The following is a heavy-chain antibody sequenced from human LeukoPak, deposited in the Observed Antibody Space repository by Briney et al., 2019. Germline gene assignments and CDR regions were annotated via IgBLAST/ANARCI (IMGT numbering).Heavy chain of an antibody. J-gene: IGHJ6*03. CDR3: ARRRIVVVPAAIPPYYYYMDV. CDR1: VGAISSYY. D-gene: IGHD2-2*01. Sequence: PSETLSLTFTVSVGAISSYYWSWIRQPPWKGLSCIGCIYTSGSTNYTPSLKSRVTISVDTSKHQFSLKLSSVTAADTAVYYCARRRIVVVPAAIPPYYYYMDVWGKGTTVTVSS. V-gene: IGHV4-4*09. CDR2: IYTSGST.